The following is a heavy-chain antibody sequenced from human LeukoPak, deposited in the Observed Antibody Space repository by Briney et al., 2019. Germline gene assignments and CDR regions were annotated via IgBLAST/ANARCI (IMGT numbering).Heavy chain of an antibody. CDR3: ARGRQTAARRSFYFDY. D-gene: IGHD6-6*01. V-gene: IGHV4-34*01. Sequence: SETLSLTCAVYGGSFSGYYWSWIRQPPGKGLEWIEEINYSGSTNYNASLKSRVTIAVDTSKIQFSLKLSSVTAADTAVYYCARGRQTAARRSFYFDYCGQGTLVTVSS. CDR2: INYSGST. CDR1: GGSFSGYY. J-gene: IGHJ4*02.